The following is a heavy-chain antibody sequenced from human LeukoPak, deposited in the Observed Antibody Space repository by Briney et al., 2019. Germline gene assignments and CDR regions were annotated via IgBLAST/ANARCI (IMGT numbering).Heavy chain of an antibody. J-gene: IGHJ6*02. Sequence: SETLSLTCTVAGGSISSYYWCWIRPPAGEGLEWIGRIYTSGSTNYNPSLKSRVTMSVDTSKNQFSLKLSSVTAADTAVYYCARDHNQLTGYGMDVWGQGTTVTVSS. D-gene: IGHD3-9*01. V-gene: IGHV4-4*07. CDR1: GGSISSYY. CDR2: IYTSGST. CDR3: ARDHNQLTGYGMDV.